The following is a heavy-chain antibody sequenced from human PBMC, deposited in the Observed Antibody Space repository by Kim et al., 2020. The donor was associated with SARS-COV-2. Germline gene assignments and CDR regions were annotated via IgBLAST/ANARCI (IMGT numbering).Heavy chain of an antibody. D-gene: IGHD1-7*01. CDR1: GGSISSGGYY. V-gene: IGHV4-31*03. J-gene: IGHJ4*02. CDR2: IYYSGST. CDR3: ARDNTGSYNWNYGFDY. Sequence: SETLSLTCTVSGGSISSGGYYWSWIRQHPGKGLEWIGYIYYSGSTYYNPSLKSRVTISVDTSKNQFSLKLSSVTAADTAVYYCARDNTGSYNWNYGFDYWGQGTLVTVSS.